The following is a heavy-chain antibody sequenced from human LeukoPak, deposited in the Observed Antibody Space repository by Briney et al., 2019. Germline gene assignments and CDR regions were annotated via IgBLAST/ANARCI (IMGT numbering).Heavy chain of an antibody. CDR1: GFTGSSNY. Sequence: GGSLRLSCAASGFTGSSNYMSWVRQAPGKGLEWVSVIYSGGSTYYADSVKGRFTISRDNSKNTLYLQMNSLRAEDTAVYYCAKGGPHNWFDPWGQGTLVTVSS. CDR2: IYSGGST. V-gene: IGHV3-66*01. CDR3: AKGGPHNWFDP. D-gene: IGHD3-16*01. J-gene: IGHJ5*02.